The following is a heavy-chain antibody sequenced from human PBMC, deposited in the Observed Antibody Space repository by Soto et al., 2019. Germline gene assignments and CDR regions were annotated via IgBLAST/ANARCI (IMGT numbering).Heavy chain of an antibody. Sequence: SETLSLTCTVSGGSISSYYWSWIRQPPGKGLEWIGYIYYSGSTNYNPSLKSRVTISVDTSKNQFSLKLSSVTAADTAVYYCARVDPYYDFWSGYYHPPPTPYGMDVWGQGTTVTVS. CDR3: ARVDPYYDFWSGYYHPPPTPYGMDV. V-gene: IGHV4-59*01. CDR2: IYYSGST. CDR1: GGSISSYY. D-gene: IGHD3-3*01. J-gene: IGHJ6*02.